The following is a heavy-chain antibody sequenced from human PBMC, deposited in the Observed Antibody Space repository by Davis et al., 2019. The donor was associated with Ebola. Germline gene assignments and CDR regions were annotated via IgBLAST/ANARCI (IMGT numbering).Heavy chain of an antibody. V-gene: IGHV3-48*02. CDR2: ISSSSSTI. D-gene: IGHD4-23*01. Sequence: ESLKISCAASGFTFSSYSMNWVRQAPGKGLEWVSYISSSSSTIYYADSVKGRFTISRDNAKNSLYLQMNSLRDEDTAVYYCARDWEITTVVTPDAFDIWGQGTMVTVSS. CDR1: GFTFSSYS. J-gene: IGHJ3*02. CDR3: ARDWEITTVVTPDAFDI.